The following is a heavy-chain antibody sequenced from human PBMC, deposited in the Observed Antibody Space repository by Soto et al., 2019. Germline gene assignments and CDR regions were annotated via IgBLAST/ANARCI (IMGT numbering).Heavy chain of an antibody. Sequence: GGSLRLSCAASGFTFSSYSMNWVRQAPGRALEWVSSISSSSSYIYYADSVKGRFTISRDNAKNSLYLQMNSLRAEDTAVYYCARERGYGDYPFDYWGQGTLVTVSS. CDR2: ISSSSSYI. CDR3: ARERGYGDYPFDY. V-gene: IGHV3-21*01. CDR1: GFTFSSYS. J-gene: IGHJ4*02. D-gene: IGHD4-17*01.